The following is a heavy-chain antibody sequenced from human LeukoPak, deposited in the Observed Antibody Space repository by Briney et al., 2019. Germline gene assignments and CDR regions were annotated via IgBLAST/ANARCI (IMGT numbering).Heavy chain of an antibody. Sequence: GGSLRLSCAASGFTFSTYAMSWVRQAPGKGLEWVSTISDSSATYYADSVKGRFSISRDNSKNTLYLQMNSLRAEDTAIYYCAKGGTGYCSSSSCLYYFHYWGQGTLVTVSS. D-gene: IGHD2-2*01. CDR2: ISDSSAT. CDR1: GFTFSTYA. V-gene: IGHV3-23*01. J-gene: IGHJ4*02. CDR3: AKGGTGYCSSSSCLYYFHY.